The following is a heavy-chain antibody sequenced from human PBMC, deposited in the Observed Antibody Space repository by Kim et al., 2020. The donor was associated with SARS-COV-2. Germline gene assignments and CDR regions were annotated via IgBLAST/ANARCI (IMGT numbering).Heavy chain of an antibody. J-gene: IGHJ4*02. V-gene: IGHV3-23*01. CDR3: AKRVTNSGFDY. CDR1: GFTFSTSP. Sequence: GGSLRLSCVASGFTFSTSPMGWVRQAPGEGLEWVSRISWDGTRTYYADSVKGRVTMSSDKSKNTVYLHMNSLRVEDTAVYYCAKRVTNSGFDYWGQGAQVTVSS. D-gene: IGHD4-17*01. CDR2: ISWDGTRT.